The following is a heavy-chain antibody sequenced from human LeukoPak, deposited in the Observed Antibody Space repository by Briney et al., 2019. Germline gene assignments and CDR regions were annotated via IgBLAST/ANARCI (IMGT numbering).Heavy chain of an antibody. Sequence: SETLSLTCAVYGGSFSGYYWSWIRQPPGKGLEWIGEINHSGSTNYNPSLKSRVTISVDTSKNQFSLKLSSVTAADTAVYYCARDTNYGGNSYMDVWGKGTTVTVSS. CDR3: ARDTNYGGNSYMDV. J-gene: IGHJ6*03. D-gene: IGHD4-23*01. CDR1: GGSFSGYY. CDR2: INHSGST. V-gene: IGHV4-34*01.